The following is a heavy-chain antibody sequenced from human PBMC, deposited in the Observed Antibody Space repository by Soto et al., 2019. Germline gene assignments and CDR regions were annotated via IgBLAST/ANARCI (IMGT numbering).Heavy chain of an antibody. CDR2: IDWNDEE. Sequence: SGPTLVNPTQTLTLTCTFSGFSLSANGMRVSWLRQPPGKALEWLARIDWNDEELYITSLKTRLTISKDTSKNQVVLTMTKMDPVDTATYYCERGRGYNYGHEHFDYWGQGALVTVSS. J-gene: IGHJ4*02. D-gene: IGHD5-18*01. CDR3: ERGRGYNYGHEHFDY. CDR1: GFSLSANGMR. V-gene: IGHV2-70*04.